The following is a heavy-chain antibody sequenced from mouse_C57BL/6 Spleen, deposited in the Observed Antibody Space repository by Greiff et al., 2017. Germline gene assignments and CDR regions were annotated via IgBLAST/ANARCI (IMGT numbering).Heavy chain of an antibody. D-gene: IGHD2-3*01. Sequence: QVQLQQPGAELVKPGASVKLSCKASGYTFTSYWMHWVKQRPGQGLEWIGRIHPSGSDTNYNQKFKGKATLTVDKSSSTAYMQLSSLTSEDSAVYYGAGGLYDGYAHWYFDVWGTGTTVTVSS. J-gene: IGHJ1*03. CDR3: AGGLYDGYAHWYFDV. CDR2: IHPSGSDT. CDR1: GYTFTSYW. V-gene: IGHV1-74*01.